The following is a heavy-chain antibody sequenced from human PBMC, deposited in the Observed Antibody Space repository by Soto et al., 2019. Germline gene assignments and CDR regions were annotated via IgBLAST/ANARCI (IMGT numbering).Heavy chain of an antibody. CDR1: GFSFTGYY. D-gene: IGHD6-6*01. J-gene: IGHJ5*02. Sequence: VKVSFKASGFSFTGYYIHWLRQSPGQGLEWMGWINAHSGGTEYAQKFQGRVTLTRDTSIATAYLTLTSLTSDDTALYYCAKDLTRQLAYWLDPWGQGTQVTVSS. CDR2: INAHSGGT. V-gene: IGHV1-2*02. CDR3: AKDLTRQLAYWLDP.